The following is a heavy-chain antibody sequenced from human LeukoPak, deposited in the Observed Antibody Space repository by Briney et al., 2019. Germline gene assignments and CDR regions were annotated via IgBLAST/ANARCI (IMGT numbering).Heavy chain of an antibody. CDR3: AREYNGYYYDSSGYYDY. CDR2: IYSGGST. Sequence: GGSLRLSCAASGFTFSSYSMNWVRQAPGKGLEWVSVIYSGGSTYYADSVKGRFTISRDNSKNTLYLQMNSLRAEDTAVYYCAREYNGYYYDSSGYYDYWGQGTLVTVSS. D-gene: IGHD3-22*01. CDR1: GFTFSSYS. J-gene: IGHJ4*02. V-gene: IGHV3-66*02.